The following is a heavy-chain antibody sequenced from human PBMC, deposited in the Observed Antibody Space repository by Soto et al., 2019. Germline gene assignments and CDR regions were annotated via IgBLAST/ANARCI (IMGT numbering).Heavy chain of an antibody. Sequence: SETLSLTCTVSGGSISSYYWSWFRQPPGKGLEWIGYIYYSGSTNYNPSLKSRVTISVDTSKNQFSLKLSSVTAADTAVYYCARTLYSYGYMDYWGQGTLVTVS. V-gene: IGHV4-59*01. CDR3: ARTLYSYGYMDY. J-gene: IGHJ4*02. D-gene: IGHD5-18*01. CDR1: GGSISSYY. CDR2: IYYSGST.